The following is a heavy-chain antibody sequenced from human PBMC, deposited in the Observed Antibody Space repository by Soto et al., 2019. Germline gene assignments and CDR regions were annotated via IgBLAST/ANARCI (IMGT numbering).Heavy chain of an antibody. Sequence: PGGSLRLSCAASGFTFRSYIMNWVRKAPGKGLEWVSSISSSSSYIYYADSVKGRFTISRDNAENSLYLQMNSLRAEDTAVYYCARDRVVGFWSGIDYWGQGTLVTVYS. CDR2: ISSSSSYI. D-gene: IGHD3-3*01. J-gene: IGHJ4*02. V-gene: IGHV3-21*01. CDR1: GFTFRSYI. CDR3: ARDRVVGFWSGIDY.